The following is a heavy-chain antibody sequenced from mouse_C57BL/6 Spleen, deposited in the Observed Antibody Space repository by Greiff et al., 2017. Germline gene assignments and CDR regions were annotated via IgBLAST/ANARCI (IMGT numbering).Heavy chain of an antibody. J-gene: IGHJ1*03. V-gene: IGHV1-53*01. CDR3: ARSPYYGYDDWYFDV. Sequence: QVQLQQPGTELVKPGASVKLSCKASGYTFTSYWLHWVKQRPGQGLEWIGNITPSTGGTNYNEKFKSKATLTVDKSSSTAYMQLSSLTSEDSAVYYCARSPYYGYDDWYFDVWGTGTTVTVS. D-gene: IGHD2-9*01. CDR1: GYTFTSYW. CDR2: ITPSTGGT.